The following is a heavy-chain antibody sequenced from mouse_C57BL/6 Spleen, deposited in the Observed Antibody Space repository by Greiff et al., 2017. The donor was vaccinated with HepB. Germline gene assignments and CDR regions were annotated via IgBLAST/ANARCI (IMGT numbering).Heavy chain of an antibody. D-gene: IGHD3-3*01. J-gene: IGHJ4*01. V-gene: IGHV1-42*01. CDR2: INPSTGGT. CDR3: ARQEPGHLYAMDY. Sequence: EVQLQESGPELVKPGASVKISCKASGYSFTGYYMNWVKQSPEKSLEWIGEINPSTGGTTYNQKFKGKATLTVDKSTSTAYMQLKSLTSEDSAVYYCARQEPGHLYAMDYWGQGTSVTVSS. CDR1: GYSFTGYY.